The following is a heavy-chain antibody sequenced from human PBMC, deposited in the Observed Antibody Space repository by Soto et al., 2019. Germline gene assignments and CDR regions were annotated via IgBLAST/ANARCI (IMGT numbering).Heavy chain of an antibody. CDR3: ARDKYSYGSLAFDY. D-gene: IGHD5-18*01. CDR1: GFTVSSNY. CDR2: IYSGGST. Sequence: GGSLRLSCAASGFTVSSNYMSWVRQAPGKGLEWVSVIYSGGSTYYADSVKGRFTISRDNSKNTLYLQMNSLRAEDTAVYYCARDKYSYGSLAFDYWGQGTLVTVSS. J-gene: IGHJ4*02. V-gene: IGHV3-53*01.